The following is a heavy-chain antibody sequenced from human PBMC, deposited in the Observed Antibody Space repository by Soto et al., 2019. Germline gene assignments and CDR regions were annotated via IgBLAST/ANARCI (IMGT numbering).Heavy chain of an antibody. J-gene: IGHJ6*02. V-gene: IGHV4-34*01. CDR2: INHSGST. CDR3: ARARALTGSRGMDV. Sequence: QVQLQQWGAGLLKPSETLSLTCAVYGGSFSGYYWSWIRQPPAKGLGWIGEINHSGSTNYNPSLKSRFTISLDTSKNQFSLKLSSVTAADTAVYYCARARALTGSRGMDVWGQGTTVTVSS. CDR1: GGSFSGYY. D-gene: IGHD3-9*01.